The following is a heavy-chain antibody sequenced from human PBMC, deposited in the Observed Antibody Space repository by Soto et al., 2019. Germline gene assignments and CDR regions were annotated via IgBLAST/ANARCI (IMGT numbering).Heavy chain of an antibody. CDR1: GYTLTELS. J-gene: IGHJ4*02. Sequence: ASVKVSCKVSGYTLTELSMHWVRQATVQGLEWVGGMNPNSGNAGYAQKFQGRVTMTADESARTSYMELRSLRSQDTAVYYCVRDSGAKLSSSWGQGTLVTVSS. CDR2: MNPNSGNA. V-gene: IGHV1-8*01. CDR3: VRDSGAKLSSS. D-gene: IGHD6-13*01.